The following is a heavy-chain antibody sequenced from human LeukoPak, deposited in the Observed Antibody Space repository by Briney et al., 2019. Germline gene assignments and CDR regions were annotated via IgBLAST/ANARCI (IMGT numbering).Heavy chain of an antibody. Sequence: SVKVSCKASGYTFTSYGISWVRQAPGQGLEWMGGIIPIFGTANYAQKFQGRVTITADKSTSTAYMELSSLRSEDTAVYYCARAKLIGWQQLGRVNWFDPWGQGTLVTVSS. CDR2: IIPIFGTA. J-gene: IGHJ5*02. D-gene: IGHD6-13*01. V-gene: IGHV1-69*06. CDR3: ARAKLIGWQQLGRVNWFDP. CDR1: GYTFTSYG.